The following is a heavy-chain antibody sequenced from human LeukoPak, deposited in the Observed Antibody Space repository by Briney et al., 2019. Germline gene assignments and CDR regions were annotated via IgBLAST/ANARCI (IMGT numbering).Heavy chain of an antibody. Sequence: PGGSLRLSCAASGFTFDDYGMSWVRQAPGKGLEWVANIKQDGSEKYYVDSVKGRFTISRDNAKNSLYLQMNSLRAEDTAVYYCARDGLWFGELRSPDSYYFDYWGQGTLVTVSS. J-gene: IGHJ4*02. D-gene: IGHD3-10*01. V-gene: IGHV3-7*01. CDR3: ARDGLWFGELRSPDSYYFDY. CDR1: GFTFDDYG. CDR2: IKQDGSEK.